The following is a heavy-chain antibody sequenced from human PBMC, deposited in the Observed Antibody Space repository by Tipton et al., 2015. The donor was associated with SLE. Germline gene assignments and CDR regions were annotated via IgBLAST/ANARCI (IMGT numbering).Heavy chain of an antibody. J-gene: IGHJ4*02. D-gene: IGHD4/OR15-4a*01. CDR2: INHSGST. Sequence: TLSLTCAVYGGSFSGYYWSWIRQPPGKGLEWIGEINHSGSTNYNPSLKSRVTISVDTSKNQFSPKLSSVTAADTAVYYCARAGPEANSFDYWGQGTLVTVSS. CDR3: ARAGPEANSFDY. V-gene: IGHV4-34*01. CDR1: GGSFSGYY.